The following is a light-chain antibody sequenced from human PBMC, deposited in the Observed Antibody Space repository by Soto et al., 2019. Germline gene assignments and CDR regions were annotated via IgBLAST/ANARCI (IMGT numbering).Light chain of an antibody. CDR2: DAS. V-gene: IGKV1-5*01. Sequence: DIQMTQSPSSLSASVGDRVTITCRASQGISTHLAWYQQKPGKAPEVLIYDASTLESGVPSRFSGSGSGTKFTLTISSLQPDDFATYYCQQYSSNLYTFGQGTKLEIK. CDR3: QQYSSNLYT. CDR1: QGISTH. J-gene: IGKJ2*01.